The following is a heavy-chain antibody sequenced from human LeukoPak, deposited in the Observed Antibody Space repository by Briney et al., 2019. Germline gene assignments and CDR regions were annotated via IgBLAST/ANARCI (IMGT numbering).Heavy chain of an antibody. Sequence: ASVKVSCKASGYTFTGYYMHWVRQAPGQGLEWMGWINTNTGNPTYAQGFTGRFVFSLDTSVSTAYLQISSLKAEDTAVYYCARDTYDSSGYYYGYWGQGTLVTVSS. V-gene: IGHV7-4-1*02. CDR1: GYTFTGYY. CDR3: ARDTYDSSGYYYGY. J-gene: IGHJ4*02. D-gene: IGHD3-22*01. CDR2: INTNTGNP.